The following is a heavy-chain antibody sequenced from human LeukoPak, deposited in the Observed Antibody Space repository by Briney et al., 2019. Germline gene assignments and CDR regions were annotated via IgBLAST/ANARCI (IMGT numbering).Heavy chain of an antibody. Sequence: GGSLRLSCAASGFTFSTYSMNWVRQAPGKGLEWVSSISGSSEYIYYADSVKGRFTISRDNAKNSLYLQMNSLRAEDTAVYYCARGFVIAAAGKFDYWGQGTLVTVSS. D-gene: IGHD6-13*01. CDR1: GFTFSTYS. CDR2: ISGSSEYI. V-gene: IGHV3-21*04. J-gene: IGHJ4*02. CDR3: ARGFVIAAAGKFDY.